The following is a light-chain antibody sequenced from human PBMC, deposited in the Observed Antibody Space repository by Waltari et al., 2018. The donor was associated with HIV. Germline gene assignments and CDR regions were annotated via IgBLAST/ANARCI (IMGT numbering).Light chain of an antibody. CDR3: CSYVGWSTILYV. V-gene: IGLV2-23*02. CDR2: EVS. J-gene: IGLJ1*01. CDR1: SSDVGSYNL. Sequence: QSALTQPASVSGSPGQSITISCTGTSSDVGSYNLFSWYQQHPGKAPKLMIYEVSKRPSGFSNRFSGSKSGHTASLTISALQAEDEADYYCCSYVGWSTILYVFGTRTKVTVL.